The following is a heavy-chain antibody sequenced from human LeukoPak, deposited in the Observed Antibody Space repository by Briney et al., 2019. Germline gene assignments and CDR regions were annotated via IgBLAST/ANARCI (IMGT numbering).Heavy chain of an antibody. CDR1: GGTFSSYA. Sequence: GASVKVSCKASGGTFSSYAISWVRQAPGQGLEWMGGIIPIFGTANYAQKFQGRVTITADESTSTAYMELSSLRSEDTAAYYCARGFHYYDSSGYHTFDYWGQGTLVTVSS. CDR2: IIPIFGTA. D-gene: IGHD3-22*01. CDR3: ARGFHYYDSSGYHTFDY. J-gene: IGHJ4*02. V-gene: IGHV1-69*13.